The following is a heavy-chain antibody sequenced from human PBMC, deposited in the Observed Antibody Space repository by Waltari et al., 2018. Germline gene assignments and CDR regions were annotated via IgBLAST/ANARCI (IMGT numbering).Heavy chain of an antibody. J-gene: IGHJ5*02. CDR1: GYSISSGYY. CDR2: IYHSGST. D-gene: IGHD3-3*01. V-gene: IGHV4-38-2*01. Sequence: QVQLQESGPGLVKPSETLSLTCAVSGYSISSGYYWGWIRQPPGKGLEWIGSIYHSGSTYYNPSLKRRVTISVDTSKNQFSLKLSSVTAADTAVYYCAIEGVYDFWSGSINNWFDPWGQGTLVTVSS. CDR3: AIEGVYDFWSGSINNWFDP.